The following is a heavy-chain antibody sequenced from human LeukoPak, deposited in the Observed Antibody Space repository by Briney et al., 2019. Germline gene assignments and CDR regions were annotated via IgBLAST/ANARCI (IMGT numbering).Heavy chain of an antibody. Sequence: SETLSLTCAVYGGSFSGYYWSWIRQPPGKGLEWIGEINHSGSTNCNPSLKSRVTISVDTSKNQFSLKLSSVTAADTAVYYCARGHYDFWSGVGNWFDPWGQGTLVTVSS. CDR1: GGSFSGYY. D-gene: IGHD3-3*01. V-gene: IGHV4-34*01. CDR2: INHSGST. CDR3: ARGHYDFWSGVGNWFDP. J-gene: IGHJ5*02.